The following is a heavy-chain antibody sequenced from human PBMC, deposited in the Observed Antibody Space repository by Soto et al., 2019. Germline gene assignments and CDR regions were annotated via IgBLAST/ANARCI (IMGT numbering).Heavy chain of an antibody. J-gene: IGHJ4*02. CDR3: ARENSGSPGDY. CDR1: GASIDNYY. Sequence: SETLSLTCTVSGASIDNYYWSWIRQPPGEGLEWIAYVYHNGNTNYNPSLKSRATISLDTSKNQFSLKLSSVTAADTAMYYCARENSGSPGDYWGQGILVTVSS. CDR2: VYHNGNT. D-gene: IGHD3-10*01. V-gene: IGHV4-59*01.